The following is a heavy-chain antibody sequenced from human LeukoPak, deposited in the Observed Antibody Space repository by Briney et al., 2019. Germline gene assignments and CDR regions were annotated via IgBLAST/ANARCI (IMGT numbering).Heavy chain of an antibody. CDR1: GYTFTSYG. CDR2: ISVYSDTT. J-gene: IGHJ3*02. D-gene: IGHD3-3*01. V-gene: IGHV1-18*01. Sequence: ASVKVSCKAGGYTFTSYGISWVRQAPGQGLEWMGWISVYSDTTKYAKKFQGRVTMTTDTSTSTAYMELRSLRSDDTAVYYCARDPSFGVVISDAFDIWGQGTMVTVSS. CDR3: ARDPSFGVVISDAFDI.